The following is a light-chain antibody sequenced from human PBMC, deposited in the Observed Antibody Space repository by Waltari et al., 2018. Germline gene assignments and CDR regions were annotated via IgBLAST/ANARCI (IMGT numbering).Light chain of an antibody. CDR2: WAS. CDR3: QQYYSTPIT. V-gene: IGKV4-1*01. Sequence: DIVMTQSPASLAVSLGERATINCKPRQSVLYRSNNKHYLAWYQQKPGQPPKLLIYWASTREYGVPDRFSGSGSGTDFNLTISSLQAEDVAVYYCQQYYSTPITFGEGTRVEIK. J-gene: IGKJ5*01. CDR1: QSVLYRSNNKHY.